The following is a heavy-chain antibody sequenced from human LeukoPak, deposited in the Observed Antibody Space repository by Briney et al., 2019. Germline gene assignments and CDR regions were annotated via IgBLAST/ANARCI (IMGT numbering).Heavy chain of an antibody. CDR1: GYTFTGYY. J-gene: IGHJ4*02. CDR3: ARDPSEDIVAYFDY. V-gene: IGHV1-2*02. D-gene: IGHD5-12*01. Sequence: ASVKVSCKASGYTFTGYYIHWVRQAPGQGLEWMGSISPTGDATHYAQKFQGRITMTRDTSITTAYVELSSLRSDDTAVYYCARDPSEDIVAYFDYWGQGTLVTVSS. CDR2: ISPTGDAT.